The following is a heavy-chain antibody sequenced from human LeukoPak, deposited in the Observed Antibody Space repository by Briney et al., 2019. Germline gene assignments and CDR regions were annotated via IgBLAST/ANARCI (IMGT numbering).Heavy chain of an antibody. Sequence: SETLSHPRTVSGGSISSYYWSWIRQPPGKGLEWIGYIYYSGSTNYNPSLKSRVTISVDTSKNQFSLKLSSVTAADTAVYYCARDSRLNHFDYWGQGTLVTVSS. V-gene: IGHV4-59*01. CDR1: GGSISSYY. CDR3: ARDSRLNHFDY. CDR2: IYYSGST. J-gene: IGHJ4*02. D-gene: IGHD2-2*01.